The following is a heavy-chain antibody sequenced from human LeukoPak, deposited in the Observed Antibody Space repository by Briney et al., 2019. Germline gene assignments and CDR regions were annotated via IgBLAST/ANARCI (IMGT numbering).Heavy chain of an antibody. D-gene: IGHD5-12*01. Sequence: SQTLSLTCTVSGGSISSGGYFWNWIRQHPGKGLEWIGNIYHSGSTYHNPSRKSRVTISVDTSKNQFSLKLSSVTAADTAVYYCARRYSGYEYFDYWGQGTLVTVSS. CDR1: GGSISSGGYF. CDR3: ARRYSGYEYFDY. V-gene: IGHV4-31*03. J-gene: IGHJ4*02. CDR2: IYHSGST.